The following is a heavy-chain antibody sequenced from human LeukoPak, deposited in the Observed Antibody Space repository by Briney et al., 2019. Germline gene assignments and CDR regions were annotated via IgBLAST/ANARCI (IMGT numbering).Heavy chain of an antibody. D-gene: IGHD3-3*01. J-gene: IGHJ4*02. V-gene: IGHV3-23*01. CDR1: GFTFSSYA. CDR3: ARDRNTDFWSGYYTNYFDY. Sequence: GGSLRLSCAASGFTFSSYAMNWVRQAPGKGLEWVASISGNGGSTYYADSVKGRFTISRDNAKNSLYLQMNSLRAEDTAVYYCARDRNTDFWSGYYTNYFDYWGQGTLVTVSS. CDR2: ISGNGGST.